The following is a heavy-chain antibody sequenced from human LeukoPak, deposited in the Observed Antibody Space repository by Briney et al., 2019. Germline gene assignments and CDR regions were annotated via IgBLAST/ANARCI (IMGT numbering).Heavy chain of an antibody. V-gene: IGHV3-30*02. Sequence: PGGSLRLSCAASGFTFSSYGMHWVRQAPGKGLEWVAFIRYDGSNKYYSDSVKGRFTISRDNSKSTLYLQMNSLRAEDTAVYYCARATVVSPNYWGQGTLVTVSS. D-gene: IGHD4-23*01. J-gene: IGHJ4*02. CDR2: IRYDGSNK. CDR1: GFTFSSYG. CDR3: ARATVVSPNY.